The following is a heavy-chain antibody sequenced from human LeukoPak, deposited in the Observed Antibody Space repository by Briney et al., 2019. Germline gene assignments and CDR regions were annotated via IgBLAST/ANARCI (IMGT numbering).Heavy chain of an antibody. CDR3: ARREYYDSSGYR. Sequence: SETLSLTCTVSGGSISSYYWSWIRQPPGKGLEWIGSIYNSGSTYYNPSLKSRVTISVDTSKNQFSLKLSSVTAADTAVYFCARREYYDSSGYRWGQGTLVTVSS. CDR2: IYNSGST. V-gene: IGHV4-39*01. CDR1: GGSISSYY. D-gene: IGHD3-22*01. J-gene: IGHJ4*02.